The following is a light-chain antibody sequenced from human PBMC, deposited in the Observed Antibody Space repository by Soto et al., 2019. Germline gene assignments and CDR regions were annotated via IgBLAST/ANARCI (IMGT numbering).Light chain of an antibody. CDR3: QQSYRSPKT. CDR2: AAS. CDR1: QTVTSY. V-gene: IGKV1-39*01. Sequence: DVQMTQSPSSLSASVGDSLTLTCRANQTVTSYLNWYQQKPGKAPKLLIYAASTLQSGVPSRFSGSGSGTEFTLTIISLQPEDFATYYCQQSYRSPKTFGRGTKVDIK. J-gene: IGKJ1*01.